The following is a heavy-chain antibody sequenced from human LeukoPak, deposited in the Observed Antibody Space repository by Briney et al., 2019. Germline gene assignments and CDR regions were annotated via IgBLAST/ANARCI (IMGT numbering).Heavy chain of an antibody. D-gene: IGHD1-7*01. J-gene: IGHJ4*02. CDR2: IYGADYTT. CDR3: ARRPAGTRPFDY. CDR1: GYSFTSYW. Sequence: GESLKISCKGSGYSFTSYWIGWVRQMPGKGLEWMGVIYGADYTTIYSPPFHGQITISADKSISTAYLQWTSLKASDTALYYCARRPAGTRPFDYWGQGALVTVSS. V-gene: IGHV5-51*01.